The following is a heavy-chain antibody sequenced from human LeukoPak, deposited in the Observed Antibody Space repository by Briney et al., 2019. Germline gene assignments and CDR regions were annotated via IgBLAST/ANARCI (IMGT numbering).Heavy chain of an antibody. CDR3: ARGRAYYDSSGYYANWFDP. V-gene: IGHV1-18*01. CDR1: GYTFTSYG. D-gene: IGHD3-22*01. CDR2: ISAYNGNT. J-gene: IGHJ5*02. Sequence: GASVKVSCKASGYTFTSYGISWVRQAPGQGLEWMGWISAYNGNTNYAQKLQGRVTITADESTSTAYMELSSLRSEDTAVYYCARGRAYYDSSGYYANWFDPWGQGTLVTVSS.